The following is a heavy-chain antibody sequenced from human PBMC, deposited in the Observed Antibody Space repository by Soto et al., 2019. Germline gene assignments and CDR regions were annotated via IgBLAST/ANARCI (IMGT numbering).Heavy chain of an antibody. J-gene: IGHJ6*02. V-gene: IGHV6-1*01. Sequence: SQTLSLTCAISGDSVSSNSAAWNWIRQSPSRGLEWLGRTYYRSKWYNDYAVSVKSRITINPDTSKNQFPLQLNSVTPEDTAVYYCARVQQLESFLYYYYGMDVWGQGTTVTVSS. D-gene: IGHD6-6*01. CDR2: TYYRSKWYN. CDR3: ARVQQLESFLYYYYGMDV. CDR1: GDSVSSNSAA.